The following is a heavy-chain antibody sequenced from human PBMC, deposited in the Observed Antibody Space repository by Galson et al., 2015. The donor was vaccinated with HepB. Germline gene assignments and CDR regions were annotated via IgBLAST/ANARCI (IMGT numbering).Heavy chain of an antibody. CDR3: ARVTSYDYRPLCY. J-gene: IGHJ4*02. D-gene: IGHD5-12*01. Sequence: SVKLSCKASAYTFTNYGISWVRQAPGRGLEWMWCINAYDTNTNYAHTVKGRVTMTTDNSTNTVYLELNSLRAEDAAVYYCARVTSYDYRPLCYWGQGTLVTVSS. CDR1: AYTFTNYG. V-gene: IGHV1-18*04. CDR2: INAYDTNT.